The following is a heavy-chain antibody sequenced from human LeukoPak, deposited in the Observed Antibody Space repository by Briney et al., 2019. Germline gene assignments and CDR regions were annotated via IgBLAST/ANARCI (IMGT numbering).Heavy chain of an antibody. D-gene: IGHD5-18*01. V-gene: IGHV3-74*01. Sequence: GGSLRLSCAASGFTFSSYWMNWVRQAPGKGLVWVSRIASDGSSTTYADSVKGRFSISRDNAKNSLYLQMNSLRAEDTAMYYCARGRYSGTTYYFDYWGQGTLVTVSS. CDR3: ARGRYSGTTYYFDY. CDR2: IASDGSST. J-gene: IGHJ4*02. CDR1: GFTFSSYW.